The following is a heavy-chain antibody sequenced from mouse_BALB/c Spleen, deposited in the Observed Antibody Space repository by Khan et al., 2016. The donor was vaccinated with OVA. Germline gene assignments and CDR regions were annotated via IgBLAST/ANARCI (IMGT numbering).Heavy chain of an antibody. CDR2: INPHIGET. V-gene: IGHV1-20*02. J-gene: IGHJ2*01. CDR1: GYSFTGYF. Sequence: VRLQQSGPELVKPGTSVTISCKASGYSFTGYFMNWVMQSHGKSLEWIGRINPHIGETFYNQKFKGKATLTVDESSSTAHMELRSLASEDSAVYYCARKNGSDFDYWGQGTTLTVSS. CDR3: ARKNGSDFDY. D-gene: IGHD1-1*01.